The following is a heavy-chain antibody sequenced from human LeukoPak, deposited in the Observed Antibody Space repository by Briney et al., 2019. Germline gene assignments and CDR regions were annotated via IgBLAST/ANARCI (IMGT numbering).Heavy chain of an antibody. D-gene: IGHD6-19*01. CDR1: GGTFSSYA. V-gene: IGHV1-69*13. J-gene: IGHJ3*02. Sequence: ASVKVSCKASGGTFSSYAISWVRQAPGQGLEWMGGIIPIFGTANYAQKFQGRVTITADESTSTAYMELSSLRSEDTAVYYCARGGSIAVADFDIWGQGTMVTVSS. CDR2: IIPIFGTA. CDR3: ARGGSIAVADFDI.